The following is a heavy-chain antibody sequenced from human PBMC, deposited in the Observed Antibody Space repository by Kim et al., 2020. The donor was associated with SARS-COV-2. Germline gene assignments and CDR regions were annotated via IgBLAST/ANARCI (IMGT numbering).Heavy chain of an antibody. CDR3: TTGRDGYNYFYSGLDV. D-gene: IGHD5-12*01. CDR1: GFTFSNAW. Sequence: GGSLRLSCAASGFTFSNAWMSWVRQAPGKGLEWVGRIKSKSDGGTIDYAAPVKGRFTISRDDSNNTLYLQMNSLKTEDTAVYYCTTGRDGYNYFYSGLDVWGQGTTVTVSS. V-gene: IGHV3-15*01. CDR2: IKSKSDGGTI. J-gene: IGHJ6*02.